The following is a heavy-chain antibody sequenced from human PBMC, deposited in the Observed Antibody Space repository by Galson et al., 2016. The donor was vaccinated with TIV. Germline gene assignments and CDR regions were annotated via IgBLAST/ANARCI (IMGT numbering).Heavy chain of an antibody. CDR1: GFTFDDYA. Sequence: SLRLSCAASGFTFDDYAMHWVRQAPGKGLEWVSSITWNSDKIHYADSVKGRFTISRDNAKNSLYLQMNSLRADDTAVYYCARDYAGWGQGTLVTVSS. CDR2: ITWNSDKI. J-gene: IGHJ4*02. CDR3: ARDYAG. V-gene: IGHV3-9*01.